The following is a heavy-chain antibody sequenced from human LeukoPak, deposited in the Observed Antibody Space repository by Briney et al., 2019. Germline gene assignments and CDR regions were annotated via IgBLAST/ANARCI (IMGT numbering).Heavy chain of an antibody. J-gene: IGHJ6*02. D-gene: IGHD3-9*01. CDR1: GYIFSDYY. CDR2: INPNSGGT. CDR3: ARGYDVLTGYYSPPGYYYGMDV. Sequence: GASVKVSCKASGYIFSDYYMHWVRQVPRQGLEWMGWINPNSGGTNYAQKFQGWVTMTRDTSISTAYMELSRLRSDDTAVYYCARGYDVLTGYYSPPGYYYGMDVWGQGTTVTVSS. V-gene: IGHV1-2*04.